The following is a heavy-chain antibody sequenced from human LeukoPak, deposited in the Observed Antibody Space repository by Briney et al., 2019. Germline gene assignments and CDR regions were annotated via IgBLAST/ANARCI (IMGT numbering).Heavy chain of an antibody. Sequence: KVSCKASGGTFSRYAISWVRQMPGRGLEWMGIIYPGDSDTRYSPSFQGQVAISADKSISTAYLQWSSLKASDTAMYYCARHLGFFWSGPDYWGQGTLVTVSS. J-gene: IGHJ4*02. V-gene: IGHV5-51*01. CDR3: ARHLGFFWSGPDY. D-gene: IGHD3-3*01. CDR1: GGTFSRYA. CDR2: IYPGDSDT.